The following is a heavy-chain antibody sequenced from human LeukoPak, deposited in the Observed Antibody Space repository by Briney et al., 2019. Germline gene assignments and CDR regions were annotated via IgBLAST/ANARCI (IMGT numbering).Heavy chain of an antibody. J-gene: IGHJ4*02. Sequence: GESLKISCKGSGYSFTSYRIGWVRQMPGKGLEWMGIIYPGDSDTRYSPSFQGQVTISADKSISTAYLQWSSLKASDTAMYYCATTYYYDSSGYPYYFDYWGRGTLVTVSS. V-gene: IGHV5-51*01. CDR1: GYSFTSYR. D-gene: IGHD3-22*01. CDR2: IYPGDSDT. CDR3: ATTYYYDSSGYPYYFDY.